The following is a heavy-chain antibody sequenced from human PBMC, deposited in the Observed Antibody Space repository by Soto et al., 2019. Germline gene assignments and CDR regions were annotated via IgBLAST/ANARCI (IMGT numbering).Heavy chain of an antibody. CDR3: ARHEGAARPEEYCFQE. Sequence: QVPLVESGGGVVPPGRSLSLSCAASGFTFSSYALHWVRQAPGTGLAWVAVVSYAGGNKYYADSVKGRFTIASDNSKNTLYRQMNSLRVEDTAVYDCARHEGAARPEEYCFQEWGQGTLVTVSS. CDR2: VSYAGGNK. CDR1: GFTFSSYA. J-gene: IGHJ1*01. V-gene: IGHV3-30*04. D-gene: IGHD6-6*01.